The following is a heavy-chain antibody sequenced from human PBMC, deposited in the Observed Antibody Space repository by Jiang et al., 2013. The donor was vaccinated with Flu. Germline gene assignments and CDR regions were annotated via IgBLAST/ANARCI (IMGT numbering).Heavy chain of an antibody. CDR1: GGTFSSYA. Sequence: SGAEVKKPGSSVKVSCKASGGTFSSYAISWVRQAPGQGLEWMGRIIPILGIANYAQKFQGRVTITADKSTSTAYMELSSLRSEDTAVYYCARVFAGYCSSTSCDGGYYYGMDVWGKGTTVTVSS. CDR3: ARVFAGYCSSTSCDGGYYYGMDV. J-gene: IGHJ6*04. CDR2: IIPILGIA. D-gene: IGHD2-2*03. V-gene: IGHV1-69*04.